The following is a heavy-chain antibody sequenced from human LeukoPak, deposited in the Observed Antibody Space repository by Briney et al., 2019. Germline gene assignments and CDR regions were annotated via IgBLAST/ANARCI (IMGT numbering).Heavy chain of an antibody. CDR2: ISSSSSYI. J-gene: IGHJ4*02. Sequence: GESLKISCAASGFIFSSYTINWVRQAPGKGPEWVSSISSSSSYIYHADSVKGRFTISRDNARNSLYLQMNSLRAEDTAVYYCARDTLASRTTDYWGQGTLVTVSS. CDR1: GFIFSSYT. V-gene: IGHV3-21*01. D-gene: IGHD1-1*01. CDR3: ARDTLASRTTDY.